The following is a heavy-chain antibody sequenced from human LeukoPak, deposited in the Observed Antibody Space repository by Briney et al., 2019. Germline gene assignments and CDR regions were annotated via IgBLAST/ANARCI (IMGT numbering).Heavy chain of an antibody. CDR2: LYYSGSP. CDR1: GGSISSYY. Sequence: SETLSLTCSVSGGSISSYYWSWIRQPPGKGLEWIGYLYYSGSPNYNPSLKSRVTISVDRSKNQFSLKLSSVTAADTAVYYCASGLDDFWSGAFDYWGQGTLVTVSS. V-gene: IGHV4-59*12. CDR3: ASGLDDFWSGAFDY. D-gene: IGHD3-3*01. J-gene: IGHJ4*02.